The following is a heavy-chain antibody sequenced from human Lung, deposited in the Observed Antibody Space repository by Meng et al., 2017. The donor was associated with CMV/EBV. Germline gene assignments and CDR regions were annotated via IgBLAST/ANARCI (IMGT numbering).Heavy chain of an antibody. V-gene: IGHV3-11*01. CDR3: ARGSRVTMIVVAPSG. CDR1: GFTFSDFY. D-gene: IGHD3-22*01. Sequence: GGSXRLXXAASGFTFSDFYMSWIRQAPGKGLEWVSYITSSGRTIHYADSVKGRFTVSRDNAKNSLYLQMNSLRAEDTAVYYCARGSRVTMIVVAPSGWRQGTLVTVSS. J-gene: IGHJ4*02. CDR2: ITSSGRTI.